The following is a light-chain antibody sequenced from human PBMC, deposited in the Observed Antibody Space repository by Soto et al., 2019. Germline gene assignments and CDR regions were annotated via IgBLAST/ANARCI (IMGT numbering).Light chain of an antibody. CDR2: AAF. V-gene: IGKV1-9*01. Sequence: IKLTQSPSFLSASVGDRVTITCLASQGLSSYLAWYQQKPGKAPNLLIYAAFTLQSGVPSRFSGSGSGTEFTLTISSLQPEDFATYYCQQLKSYPITFGQGTRLEIK. CDR1: QGLSSY. J-gene: IGKJ5*01. CDR3: QQLKSYPIT.